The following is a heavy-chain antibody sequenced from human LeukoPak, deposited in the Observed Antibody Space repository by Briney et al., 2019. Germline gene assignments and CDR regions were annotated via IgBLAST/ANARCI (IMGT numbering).Heavy chain of an antibody. CDR3: AKDGSWSCTD. J-gene: IGHJ4*02. Sequence: GGSLRPSCAASGFTFSSDAMHWVRQGPGKGLEWVAYIAHHGSNKYYADSVKGRFTISRDNSKRTLYLQMNNLRADDTAVYYCAKDGSWSCTDWGQGALVTVSS. CDR1: GFTFSSDA. CDR2: IAHHGSNK. V-gene: IGHV3-30*02. D-gene: IGHD2-8*02.